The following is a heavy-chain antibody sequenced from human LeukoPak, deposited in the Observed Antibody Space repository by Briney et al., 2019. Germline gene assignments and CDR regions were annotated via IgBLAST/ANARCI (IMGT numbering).Heavy chain of an antibody. V-gene: IGHV1-46*01. D-gene: IGHD6-13*01. CDR2: INPSGGST. CDR3: ARDERIAAAGSGPVDY. CDR1: GYTFTSYY. J-gene: IGHJ4*02. Sequence: GASVKVSCKASGYTFTSYYMHWVRQAPGQGLEWMGIINPSGGSTSYAQKFQGRVTMTRDTSTSTVYMELSSPRSEDTAVYYCARDERIAAAGSGPVDYWGQGTLVTVSS.